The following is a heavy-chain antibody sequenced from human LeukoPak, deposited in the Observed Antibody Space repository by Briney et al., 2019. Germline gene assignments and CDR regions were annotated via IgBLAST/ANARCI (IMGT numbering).Heavy chain of an antibody. D-gene: IGHD4-17*01. CDR1: GYTFTSYG. Sequence: ASVKVSCKASGYTFTSYGISWVRQAPGQGLEWMGWISAYNGNTNYAQKLQGRVTMTTDTSTSTAYMELRSLRSDDTAVYYCAKDLNGLRAPPMDSADYWGQGTMVTVSS. V-gene: IGHV1-18*01. CDR2: ISAYNGNT. CDR3: AKDLNGLRAPPMDSADY. J-gene: IGHJ3*01.